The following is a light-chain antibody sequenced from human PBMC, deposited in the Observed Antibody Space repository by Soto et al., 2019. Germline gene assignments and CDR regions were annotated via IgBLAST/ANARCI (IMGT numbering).Light chain of an antibody. CDR1: QGISRW. V-gene: IGKV1-12*01. Sequence: DIQMTQAPSSVSASVGDRGTITCRASQGISRWLAWYQQKPGKAPKLLIYAASSLQSGVPSRFSGSGSGTDFTLTISSLQPEDFATYYCQQANSFPITSGQGTRLEIK. J-gene: IGKJ5*01. CDR2: AAS. CDR3: QQANSFPIT.